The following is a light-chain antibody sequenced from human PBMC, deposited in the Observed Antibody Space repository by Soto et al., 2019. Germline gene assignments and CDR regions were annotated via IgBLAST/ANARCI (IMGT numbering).Light chain of an antibody. V-gene: IGLV1-40*01. CDR2: GNS. Sequence: QSVLTQPPSVSGAPGQRVTISCTGSSSNIGAGYDVHWYQQLPGTAPKLLIYGNSNRTSGVPDRFSGSKSGTSASLDITGLQDEDEADYYCQSYDSSLSGYVVFCGGTKLTVL. CDR3: QSYDSSLSGYVV. CDR1: SSNIGAGYD. J-gene: IGLJ2*01.